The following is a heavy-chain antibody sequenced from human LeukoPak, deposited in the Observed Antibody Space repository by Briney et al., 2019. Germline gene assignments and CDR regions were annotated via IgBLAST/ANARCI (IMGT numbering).Heavy chain of an antibody. CDR1: GGSFSGYY. J-gene: IGHJ6*03. D-gene: IGHD3-10*01. CDR2: IYYSGST. V-gene: IGHV4-59*01. CDR3: ARDRKGYYGSGSYPAYYYYMDV. Sequence: SETLSLTCAVYGGSFSGYYWSWIRQPPGKGLEWIGYIYYSGSTNYNPSLKSRVTISVDTSKNQFSLKLSSVTAADTAVYYCARDRKGYYGSGSYPAYYYYMDVWGKGTTVTVSS.